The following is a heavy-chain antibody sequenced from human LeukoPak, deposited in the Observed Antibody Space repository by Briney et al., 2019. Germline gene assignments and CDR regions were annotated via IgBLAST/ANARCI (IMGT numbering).Heavy chain of an antibody. CDR1: GFTFSNAW. CDR3: ARHIVPAATFDY. J-gene: IGHJ4*02. CDR2: IKSKTDGGTT. D-gene: IGHD2-2*01. V-gene: IGHV3-15*01. Sequence: GGSLRLSCAASGFTFSNAWMSWVRQAPGKGLEWVGRIKSKTDGGTTDYAAPVKGRFTISRDDSKNTLYLQMNSLKTEDTAVYYCARHIVPAATFDYWGQGTLVTVSS.